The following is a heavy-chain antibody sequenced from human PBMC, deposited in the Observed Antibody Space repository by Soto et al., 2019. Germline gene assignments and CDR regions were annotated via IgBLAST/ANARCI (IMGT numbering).Heavy chain of an antibody. CDR2: IIPVFGTA. CDR1: GGSLSNYG. J-gene: IGHJ6*02. CDR3: ARGDATKIVVTTYYVMDV. Sequence: QVQLVQSGAEVKKPGSSVKVSCKASGGSLSNYGISWVRQAPGQGLEWMGGIIPVFGTANYAQKFQGRVTITADESTSIVYMDVTSLRSEDTAVYYCARGDATKIVVTTYYVMDVWGQGTTVTFSS. D-gene: IGHD4-17*01. V-gene: IGHV1-69*12.